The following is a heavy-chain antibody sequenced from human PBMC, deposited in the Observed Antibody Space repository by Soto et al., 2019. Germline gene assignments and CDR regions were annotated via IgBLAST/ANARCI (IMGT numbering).Heavy chain of an antibody. J-gene: IGHJ4*02. CDR1: GGSISPFY. CDR3: ARHGYYYDSTGYYYFV. Sequence: SETLSLTCTVSGGSISPFYWSWVRQPPGKGLEWIGYLYYSGMTRYNPSLKSRVTISVDTSKDQFSLKLRSVTAADTAVYYCARHGYYYDSTGYYYFVWGQGTQVTVSS. V-gene: IGHV4-59*08. D-gene: IGHD3-22*01. CDR2: LYYSGMT.